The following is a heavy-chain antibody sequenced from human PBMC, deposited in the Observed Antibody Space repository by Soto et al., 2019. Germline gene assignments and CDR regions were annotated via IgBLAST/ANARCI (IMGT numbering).Heavy chain of an antibody. J-gene: IGHJ4*02. CDR1: GFTFSSYG. D-gene: IGHD6-6*01. CDR2: ISSGRPTI. Sequence: EVQLVESGGGLVQPGGSLRLSCAASGFTFSSYGMNWVRQAPGKGLAWVSYISSGRPTIQYADSVKGRFTISRDNAKNSLYLQMNSLRDEDTDVYYCARGGAARPDYWGQGTLVTVSS. V-gene: IGHV3-48*02. CDR3: ARGGAARPDY.